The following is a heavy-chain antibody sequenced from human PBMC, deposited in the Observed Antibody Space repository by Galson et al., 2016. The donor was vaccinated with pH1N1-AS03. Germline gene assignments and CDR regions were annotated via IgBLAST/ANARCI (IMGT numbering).Heavy chain of an antibody. D-gene: IGHD1-14*01. V-gene: IGHV4-39*01. CDR3: ARQAEGRMLTLRHRYFDF. CDR1: GGSINISPYN. Sequence: LTCSVSGGSINISPYNWGWIRQSPGKGLEWLGSVSFSGTTYYNPSLKSRVSTSMDTSENQISLTLSSVTATDTAVYYRARQAEGRMLTLRHRYFDFWGRGIRVTVSS. J-gene: IGHJ2*01. CDR2: VSFSGTT.